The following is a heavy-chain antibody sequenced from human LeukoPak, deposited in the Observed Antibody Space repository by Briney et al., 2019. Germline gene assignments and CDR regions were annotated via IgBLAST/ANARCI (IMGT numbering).Heavy chain of an antibody. V-gene: IGHV3-23*01. CDR2: ISASGATT. CDR1: GFTFTSYA. J-gene: IGHJ4*02. CDR3: TKGSHYDNSGRAYFDY. D-gene: IGHD3-22*01. Sequence: PGGSLRLSCAASGFTFTSYAMNWVRQAPGKGLEWVSVISASGATTDYADSVKGRFTISRDNSKNTLYLQMNSLRAEDTAVYYCTKGSHYDNSGRAYFDYWGQGTLVTVSS.